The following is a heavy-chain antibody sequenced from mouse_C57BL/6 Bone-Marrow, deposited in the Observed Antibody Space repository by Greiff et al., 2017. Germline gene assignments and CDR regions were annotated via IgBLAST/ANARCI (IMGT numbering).Heavy chain of an antibody. J-gene: IGHJ2*01. CDR2: IYIGNGYT. CDR3: ARCGFITTVVAPFDY. CDR1: GYTFTSYG. D-gene: IGHD1-1*01. V-gene: IGHV1-58*01. Sequence: VQLKQSGAELVRPGSSVKMSCTTSGYTFTSYGINWVKQRPGQGLEWIGYIYIGNGYTAYNEKFKGKATLTSDTSSSTAYMQLSSLTSEDSAIYFCARCGFITTVVAPFDYWGQGTTLTVSS.